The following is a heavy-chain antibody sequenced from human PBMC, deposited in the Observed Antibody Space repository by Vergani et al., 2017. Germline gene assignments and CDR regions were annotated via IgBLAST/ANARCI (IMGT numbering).Heavy chain of an antibody. CDR2: INSDGSST. CDR1: GFTFSSYW. Sequence: EVQLVESGGGLVQPGGSLRLSCAASGFTFSSYWMHWVRQAPGKGLVWVSRINSDGSSTSYADSVKGRFTISRDNAKNTLYLQMNSLRAEDTAVYYCAKRDSTTDFWGGDYYYGMDVWGQGTTVTVSS. CDR3: AKRDSTTDFWGGDYYYGMDV. J-gene: IGHJ6*02. V-gene: IGHV3-74*01. D-gene: IGHD3-3*01.